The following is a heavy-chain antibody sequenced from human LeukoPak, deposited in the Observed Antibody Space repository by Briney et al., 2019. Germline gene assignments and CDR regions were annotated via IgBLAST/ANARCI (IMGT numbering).Heavy chain of an antibody. CDR1: GFTLSSSE. V-gene: IGHV3-48*03. D-gene: IGHD3-9*01. CDR2: FSRCGSTI. J-gene: IGHJ4*02. CDR3: ARDRYYDILTGYSLLDY. Sequence: GGSLRLSCAASGFTLSSSEMNWDRQAPGRVLEWVSSFSRCGSTIFYVDSVKGRFTISRYNPKHSVSLQMNSLRTEDTAVYYCARDRYYDILTGYSLLDYWGQGTLVTVSA.